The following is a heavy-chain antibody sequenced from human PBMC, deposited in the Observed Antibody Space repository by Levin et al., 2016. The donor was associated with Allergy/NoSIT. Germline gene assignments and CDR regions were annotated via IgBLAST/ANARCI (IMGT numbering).Heavy chain of an antibody. CDR2: INPNSGGT. V-gene: IGHV1-2*02. J-gene: IGHJ4*02. Sequence: WVRQAPGQGLEWMGWINPNSGGTNYAQKFQGRVTMTRDTSISTAYMELSRLRSDDTAVYYCASALFGVVTSRWGQGTLVTVSS. D-gene: IGHD3-3*01. CDR3: ASALFGVVTSR.